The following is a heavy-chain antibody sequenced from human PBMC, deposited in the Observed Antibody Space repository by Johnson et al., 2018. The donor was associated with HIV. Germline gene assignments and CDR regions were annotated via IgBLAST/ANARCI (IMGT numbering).Heavy chain of an antibody. CDR2: IYSGGST. Sequence: VQLVESGGGLIQPGGSLRLSCAASGFTVSSNYMSWVRQDPGKGLEWVSVIYSGGSTYYADSVKGRSTIARDNAKNSLYLQMNSLRAEDTAVYYCARAIAVAEGDAFDIWGQVTMVTVSS. D-gene: IGHD6-19*01. J-gene: IGHJ3*02. V-gene: IGHV3-53*01. CDR1: GFTVSSNY. CDR3: ARAIAVAEGDAFDI.